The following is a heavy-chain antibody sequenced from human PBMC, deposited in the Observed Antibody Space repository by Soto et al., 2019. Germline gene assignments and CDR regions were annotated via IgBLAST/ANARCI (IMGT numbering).Heavy chain of an antibody. Sequence: QVQLVQSGAEVKKPGASVKVSCKASGYTFTSYDINWVRQATGQGLEWMGWMNPNSGNTGYAQKYQGRVTMTRNTSISTAYMELSSLRSADTAVYYCARAIVVVPAAIWNFVGVREDSYMDVWGKGTTVTVSS. CDR2: MNPNSGNT. J-gene: IGHJ6*03. CDR1: GYTFTSYD. D-gene: IGHD2-2*01. V-gene: IGHV1-8*01. CDR3: ARAIVVVPAAIWNFVGVREDSYMDV.